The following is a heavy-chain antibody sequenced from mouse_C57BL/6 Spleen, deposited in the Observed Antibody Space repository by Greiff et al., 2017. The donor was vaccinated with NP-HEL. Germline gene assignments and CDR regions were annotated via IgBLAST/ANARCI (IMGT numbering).Heavy chain of an antibody. V-gene: IGHV1-55*01. Sequence: QVQLQQPGAELVKPGASVKMSCKASGYTFTSYWITWVKQRPGQGLEWIGDIYPVSGSSNYNENFKSKATLTVDTSSSTAYMQLSSLTSEDSAVYYCARWGPRGFAYWGQGSLVTVSA. D-gene: IGHD3-3*01. CDR1: GYTFTSYW. CDR3: ARWGPRGFAY. J-gene: IGHJ3*01. CDR2: IYPVSGSS.